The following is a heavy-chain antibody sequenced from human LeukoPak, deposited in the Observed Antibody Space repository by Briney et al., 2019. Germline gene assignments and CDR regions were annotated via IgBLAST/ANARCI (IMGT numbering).Heavy chain of an antibody. J-gene: IGHJ6*03. CDR2: IKQDGSEK. CDR3: ARGVLPIVGVATPYYFYYYMDV. Sequence: GGPLRLSCAASGFTFSGFWMTWVRQAPGKGRERVANIKQDGSEKFYVASVKGRLTISRDNAKNSLYLQMSSLRAGDTAVYYCARGVLPIVGVATPYYFYYYMDVWGTGTTVTVSS. V-gene: IGHV3-7*01. CDR1: GFTFSGFW. D-gene: IGHD2/OR15-2a*01.